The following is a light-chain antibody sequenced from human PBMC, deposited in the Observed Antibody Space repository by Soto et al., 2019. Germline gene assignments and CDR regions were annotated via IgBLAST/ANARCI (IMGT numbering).Light chain of an antibody. V-gene: IGKV3-15*01. CDR2: CAS. Sequence: EIVMTQSPATLSVSPGERATLSCKASQSVGTNLTWYQQKPGQTPRLLVYCASTRATAFPARFSGSGSGTEFTLTISSLQSEDFAVYYCLQYNNWPLTFGGGTKV. CDR1: QSVGTN. J-gene: IGKJ4*01. CDR3: LQYNNWPLT.